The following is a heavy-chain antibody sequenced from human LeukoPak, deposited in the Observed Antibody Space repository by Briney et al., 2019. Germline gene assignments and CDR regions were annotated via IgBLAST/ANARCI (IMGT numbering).Heavy chain of an antibody. CDR3: TGVRMAAYSSSSLAY. CDR1: GFNFGDYA. D-gene: IGHD6-13*01. V-gene: IGHV3-49*04. J-gene: IGHJ4*02. CDR2: IRSKTYDGTT. Sequence: PGRSLRLSCTGSGFNFGDYALTWVRQAPGKGLEWVGFIRSKTYDGTTEYAASVKGRFTFSRDDSKSIAYLQMNNVQPEDTAVYYCTGVRMAAYSSSSLAYWGQGTLVTVSS.